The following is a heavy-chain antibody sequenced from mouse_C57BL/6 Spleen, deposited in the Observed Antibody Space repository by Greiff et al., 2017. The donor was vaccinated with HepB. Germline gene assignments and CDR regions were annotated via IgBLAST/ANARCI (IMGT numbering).Heavy chain of an antibody. Sequence: VQLQQSGPELVKPGASVKISCKASGYTFTDYYMNWVKQSHGKSLEWIGDINPNNGGTSYNQKFKGKATLTVDKSSSTAYMELRSLTSEDSAVYYCAEEGNGDYWGQGTTLTVSS. V-gene: IGHV1-26*01. D-gene: IGHD2-1*01. CDR3: AEEGNGDY. J-gene: IGHJ2*01. CDR2: INPNNGGT. CDR1: GYTFTDYY.